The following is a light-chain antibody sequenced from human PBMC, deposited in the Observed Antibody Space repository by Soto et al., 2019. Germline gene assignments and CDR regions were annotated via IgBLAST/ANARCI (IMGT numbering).Light chain of an antibody. CDR3: QQYGSSPPYT. CDR2: GSS. CDR1: QSVSNNY. J-gene: IGKJ2*01. Sequence: EVVLTQSPGTLSLSPGERATLSCRASQSVSNNYLAWYQQKPGQAPRLLIFGSSDRAPGIPDRFSGSRSGPDFTLAISRLEPDAFALYYYQQYGSSPPYTFGPATKLEIQ. V-gene: IGKV3-20*01.